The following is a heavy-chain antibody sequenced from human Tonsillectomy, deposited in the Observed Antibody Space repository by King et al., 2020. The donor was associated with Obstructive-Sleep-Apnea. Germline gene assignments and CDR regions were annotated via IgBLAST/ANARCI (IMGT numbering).Heavy chain of an antibody. Sequence: VQLVESGGGLVKPGGSLRLSCAASGFTFRDYYMTWIRQAPGKGLEWVSYISSSGSVTFYADSVKGRFTISRDNAKNSLSLQMNSLRAEDTAVYFCARDPTETSYSSGWFDFWGQGTLVTVSA. V-gene: IGHV3-11*01. D-gene: IGHD6-19*01. J-gene: IGHJ5*01. CDR1: GFTFRDYY. CDR2: ISSSGSVT. CDR3: ARDPTETSYSSGWFDF.